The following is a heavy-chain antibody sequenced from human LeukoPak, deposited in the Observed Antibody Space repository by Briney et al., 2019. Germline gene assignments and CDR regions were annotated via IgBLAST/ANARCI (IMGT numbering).Heavy chain of an antibody. CDR2: INHSGST. V-gene: IGHV4-34*01. CDR1: GGSFSGYY. J-gene: IGHJ5*02. D-gene: IGHD6-13*01. Sequence: SETLSLTCAVYGGSFSGYYWSWLRQPPGKGLEWIGEINHSGSTNYNPSLKSRVTISVDTSKNQFSLKLSSVTAADTAVYYCARATFHPYSNSWYNWFDPWGQGTLVTVSS. CDR3: ARATFHPYSNSWYNWFDP.